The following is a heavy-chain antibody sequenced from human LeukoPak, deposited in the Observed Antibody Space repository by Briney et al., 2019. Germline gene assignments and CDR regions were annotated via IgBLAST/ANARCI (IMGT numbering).Heavy chain of an antibody. CDR2: ISYDGSNK. V-gene: IGHV3-30*03. CDR3: ARVGPEGLLWFGELYSWFDP. Sequence: PGGSLRLSCAASGFTFSSYWMSWVRQAPGKGLEWVAVISYDGSNKYYADSVKGRFTISRDNSKNTLYLQMNSLRAEDTAVYYCARVGPEGLLWFGELYSWFDPWGQGTLVTVSS. J-gene: IGHJ5*02. D-gene: IGHD3-10*01. CDR1: GFTFSSYW.